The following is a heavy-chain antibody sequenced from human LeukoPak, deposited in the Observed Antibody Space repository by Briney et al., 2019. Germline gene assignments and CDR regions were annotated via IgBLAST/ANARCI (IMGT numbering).Heavy chain of an antibody. V-gene: IGHV3-7*03. D-gene: IGHD5-24*01. Sequence: GGSLRLSCGASGFIFSSYWMSWVRQAPGKGLEWVANIKQDGSVKYYVDSVKGRFTISRDNSKNTLYLQMNSLRAEDTAVYYCAKCFVEMATLPDYWGQGTLVTVSS. CDR3: AKCFVEMATLPDY. J-gene: IGHJ4*02. CDR1: GFIFSSYW. CDR2: IKQDGSVK.